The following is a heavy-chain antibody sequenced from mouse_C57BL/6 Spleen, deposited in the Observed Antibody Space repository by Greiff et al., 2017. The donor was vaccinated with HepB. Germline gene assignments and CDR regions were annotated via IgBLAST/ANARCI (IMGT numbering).Heavy chain of an antibody. Sequence: QVQLQQPGAELVKPGASVKMSCKASGYTFTSYWITWVKQRPGQGLEWIGDIYPGSGSTNYNEKFKSKATLTVDTSSSTAYMQLSSLTSEDSAGYYCASHDGYPYYYAMDYWGQGTSGTVSS. V-gene: IGHV1-55*01. D-gene: IGHD2-3*01. CDR2: IYPGSGST. CDR1: GYTFTSYW. J-gene: IGHJ4*01. CDR3: ASHDGYPYYYAMDY.